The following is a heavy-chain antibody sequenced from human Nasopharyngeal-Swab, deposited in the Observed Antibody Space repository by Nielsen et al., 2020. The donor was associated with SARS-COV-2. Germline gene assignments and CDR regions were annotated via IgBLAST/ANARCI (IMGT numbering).Heavy chain of an antibody. V-gene: IGHV4-4*02. J-gene: IGHJ6*03. D-gene: IGHD2-2*01. CDR3: ARERLGYCSSTSCYGGERYYYYHMDV. Sequence: WIRQPPGKGLEWIGEIYHSGSTNYNPSLKSRVTISVDKSKNQFSLKLSSVTAADTAVYYCARERLGYCSSTSCYGGERYYYYHMDVWGKGTTVTVSS. CDR2: IYHSGST.